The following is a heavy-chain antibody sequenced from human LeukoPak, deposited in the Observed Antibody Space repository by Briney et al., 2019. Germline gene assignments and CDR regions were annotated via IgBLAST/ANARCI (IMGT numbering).Heavy chain of an antibody. D-gene: IGHD5-12*01. CDR3: AREGGYSFDS. V-gene: IGHV3-7*01. CDR2: IKQDGSEK. Sequence: PGGSLRLSYAASGFTFSNSAMNWVRQAPGKGLEWVANIKQDGSEKLYVDSVRGRFTISRDNAKNSLYLQMNSLRADDTAVYYCAREGGYSFDSWGQGTLVTVSS. J-gene: IGHJ4*02. CDR1: GFTFSNSA.